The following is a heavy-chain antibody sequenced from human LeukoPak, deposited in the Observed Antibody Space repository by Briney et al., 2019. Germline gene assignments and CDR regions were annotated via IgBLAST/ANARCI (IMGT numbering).Heavy chain of an antibody. J-gene: IGHJ5*02. Sequence: SVKVSCKASGGTFSSYAISWVRQAPGQGLELMGRIIPIFGTANYAQKFQGRVTITTDESTSTAYMELSSLRSEDTAVYYCARDRTAPRTLWFDPWGQGTLVTVSS. CDR3: ARDRTAPRTLWFDP. CDR1: GGTFSSYA. V-gene: IGHV1-69*05. CDR2: IIPIFGTA. D-gene: IGHD5-18*01.